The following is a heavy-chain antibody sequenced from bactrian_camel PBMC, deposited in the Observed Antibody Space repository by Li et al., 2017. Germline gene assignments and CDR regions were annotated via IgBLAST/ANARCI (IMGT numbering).Heavy chain of an antibody. J-gene: IGHJ4*01. CDR2: FRTDGVT. CDR3: AADPFSAGRCGDGWSLISRYVY. Sequence: HVQLVESGGGEVQAGGSLLLSCQDSDYTIRSYCMGWFRQAPGKERERVATFRTDGVTRYDDSVKGRFPFSKDNAANTLYLQMNSLKPEDTAMYYCAADPFSAGRCGDGWSLISRYVYWGQGTQVTVS. D-gene: IGHD1*01. V-gene: IGHV3S57*01. CDR1: DYTIRSYC.